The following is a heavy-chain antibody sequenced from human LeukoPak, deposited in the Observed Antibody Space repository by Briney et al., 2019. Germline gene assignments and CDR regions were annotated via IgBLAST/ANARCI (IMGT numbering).Heavy chain of an antibody. V-gene: IGHV3-74*03. J-gene: IGHJ4*02. D-gene: IGHD6-6*01. CDR1: GFTFSSYW. CDR2: INTDGSST. Sequence: PGGSLRLSCAASGFTFSSYWMHWVRQAPGKGLVWVSRINTDGSSTTYADSVKGRFTISRDNAKNSLYLQMNSLRAEDTAVYYCAGAYSSSSERGDYWGQGTLVTVSS. CDR3: AGAYSSSSERGDY.